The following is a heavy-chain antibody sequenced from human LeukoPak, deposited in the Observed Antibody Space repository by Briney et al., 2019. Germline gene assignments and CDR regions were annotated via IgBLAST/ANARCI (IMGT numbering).Heavy chain of an antibody. CDR3: ARDYRSGSIDY. V-gene: IGHV1-18*01. D-gene: IGHD3-10*01. CDR1: GYTFTSSG. J-gene: IGHJ4*02. CDR2: IFVYNRNT. Sequence: GALVEVSGNASGYTFTSSGISWVRQAPGQGLEWMGWIFVYNRNTNYAQKLQRRVTMTTDTSTSTAYMELRSLRSDDTTVYYCARDYRSGSIDYWGQGTLVTVSS.